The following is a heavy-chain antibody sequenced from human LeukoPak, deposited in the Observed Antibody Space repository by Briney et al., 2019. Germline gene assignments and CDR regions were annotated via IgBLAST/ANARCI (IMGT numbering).Heavy chain of an antibody. D-gene: IGHD3-10*02. J-gene: IGHJ4*02. CDR2: TYHSGST. CDR1: GGSISSGTYS. Sequence: SETLSLTCAVSGGSISSGTYSWSWIRQPPGKGLEWIGYTYHSGSTYYNPSLKSRVTISVDGSKNQFSLNLNSVTAADTAVYYCARGDYVRRMFDYWGQGTLVTVSS. V-gene: IGHV4-30-2*01. CDR3: ARGDYVRRMFDY.